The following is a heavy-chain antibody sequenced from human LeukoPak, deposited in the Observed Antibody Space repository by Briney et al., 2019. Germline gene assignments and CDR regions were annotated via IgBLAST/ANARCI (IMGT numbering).Heavy chain of an antibody. CDR1: GFSFKSYA. V-gene: IGHV3-43*02. J-gene: IGHJ4*02. CDR3: AKDRGPGVAITYDFDY. CDR2: ISGDGGST. Sequence: PGGSLRLSCAASGFSFKSYAMHWVRQAPGKGLEWVSLISGDGGSTYYADSVKGRFTISRDNSKNSLYLQMNSLRTEDTALYYCAKDRGPGVAITYDFDYWGQGTLVTVSS. D-gene: IGHD2-8*01.